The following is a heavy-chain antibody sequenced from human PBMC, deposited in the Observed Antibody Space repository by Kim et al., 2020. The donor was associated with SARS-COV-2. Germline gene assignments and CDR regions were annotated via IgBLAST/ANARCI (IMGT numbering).Heavy chain of an antibody. D-gene: IGHD3-10*01. Sequence: YYAESGKGRFTISRDNSKNTLYLQMNSVRAEDTAVYYCAKFRVRDYAVDIWGQGTMVTVSS. J-gene: IGHJ3*02. V-gene: IGHV3-23*01. CDR3: AKFRVRDYAVDI.